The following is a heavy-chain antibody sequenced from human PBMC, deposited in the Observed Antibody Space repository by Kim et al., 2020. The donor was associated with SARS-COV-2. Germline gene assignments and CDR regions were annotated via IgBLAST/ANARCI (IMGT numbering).Heavy chain of an antibody. J-gene: IGHJ3*02. CDR3: ARGGAGRDAFDI. D-gene: IGHD6-19*01. V-gene: IGHV1-18*01. Sequence: NYAQKLQGRVTMTTDTSTSTAYMELRSLRSDDTAVYYCARGGAGRDAFDIWGQGTMVTVSS.